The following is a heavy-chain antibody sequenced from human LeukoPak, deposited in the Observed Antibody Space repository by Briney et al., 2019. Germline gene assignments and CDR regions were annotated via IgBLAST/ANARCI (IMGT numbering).Heavy chain of an antibody. V-gene: IGHV3-23*01. CDR1: GFTFSSYA. CDR3: AKDRRGTMVRGVMDY. Sequence: GGSLRLSCAASGFTFSSYAMSWVRQAPGKGLEWVSAISGSGGSTYYADSVKGRFTISRDNSKNTLYLQMNSLRAEDTAVYYCAKDRRGTMVRGVMDYWGQGTLVTVSS. CDR2: ISGSGGST. J-gene: IGHJ4*02. D-gene: IGHD3-10*01.